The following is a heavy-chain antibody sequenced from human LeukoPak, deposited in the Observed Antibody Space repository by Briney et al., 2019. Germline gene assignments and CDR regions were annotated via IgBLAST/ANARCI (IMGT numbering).Heavy chain of an antibody. CDR1: GFIFSSYW. CDR3: ATSRTFDY. J-gene: IGHJ4*02. D-gene: IGHD2-2*01. Sequence: PGGSLRLSCAASGFIFSSYWMHWARHAPGKGLVWVSHINNDGSSTNYADSVKGRFTISRDNAKNTLYLQMNSLRAEDTAIYYCATSRTFDYWGQGTLVTVSS. CDR2: INNDGSST. V-gene: IGHV3-74*01.